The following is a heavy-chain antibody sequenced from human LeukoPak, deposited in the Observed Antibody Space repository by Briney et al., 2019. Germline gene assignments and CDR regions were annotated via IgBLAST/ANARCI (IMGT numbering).Heavy chain of an antibody. CDR3: ARGHFSVLWFL. D-gene: IGHD3-10*01. CDR2: ISYDGSNK. V-gene: IGHV3-30-3*01. J-gene: IGHJ4*02. CDR1: GFTFSSYA. Sequence: GGSLRLSCAASGFTFSSYAMHWVRQAPGKGLEWVAVISYDGSNKYYADSVKGRFTISRDNSKNTLYLQMNSLRAEDPAVYYCARGHFSVLWFLGGQGTLVTVSS.